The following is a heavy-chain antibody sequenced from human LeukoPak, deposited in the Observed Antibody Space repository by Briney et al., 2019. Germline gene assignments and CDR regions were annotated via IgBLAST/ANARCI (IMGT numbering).Heavy chain of an antibody. J-gene: IGHJ1*01. CDR2: IYNSGST. CDR1: GFTFSSYA. V-gene: IGHV3-66*01. CDR3: ARDHVSAAGTPQH. D-gene: IGHD6-13*01. Sequence: TGGSLRLSCAASGFTFSSYAMSWVRQAPGKGLEWVSVIYNSGSTYYADSVKGRFTISRDNSKNTLYLQMNSLRADDTAVYYCARDHVSAAGTPQHWGQGTLVTVSS.